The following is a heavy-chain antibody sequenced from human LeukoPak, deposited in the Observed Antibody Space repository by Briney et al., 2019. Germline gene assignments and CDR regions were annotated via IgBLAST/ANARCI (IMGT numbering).Heavy chain of an antibody. V-gene: IGHV3-30*03. J-gene: IGHJ4*02. CDR1: GFTFRNYG. D-gene: IGHD3-10*01. CDR2: ISDDGSNK. CDR3: AREWVGSGSPFDY. Sequence: GGSLRLSCAASGFTFRNYGMHCVRQAPGKGLEWVAVISDDGSNKNYADSVKGRFTISRDNAKNSLYLQMNSLRAEDTAVYYCAREWVGSGSPFDYWGQGTLVTVSS.